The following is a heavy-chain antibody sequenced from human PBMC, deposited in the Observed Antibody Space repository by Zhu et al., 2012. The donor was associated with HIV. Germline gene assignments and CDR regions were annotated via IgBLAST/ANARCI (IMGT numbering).Heavy chain of an antibody. J-gene: IGHJ4*02. CDR3: ARQVPYYHTSGSGKNFDF. V-gene: IGHV4-38-2*01. D-gene: IGHD3-10*01. CDR1: GYSTSRGFF. CDR2: IYHTGST. Sequence: QVQMQESGPGLVKPSETLSLACAVSGYSTSRGFFWGWIRQSPGKGLEWIGSIYHTGSTYYTPSLKSRVTISVDTSKNQFSLKVASVTAADTAVYYCARQVPYYHTSGSGKNFDFWGRDAWSPSPQ.